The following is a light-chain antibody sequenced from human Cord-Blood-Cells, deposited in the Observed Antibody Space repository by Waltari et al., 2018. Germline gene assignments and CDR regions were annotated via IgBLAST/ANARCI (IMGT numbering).Light chain of an antibody. CDR3: QQYNSYSWT. Sequence: DIQMTQSPPTLSASVGDSVTITCLASQSISSWLAWYQQKPGKAPKLLIYDASSLESGVPSRFSGSGSGTEFTLTISSLQPDDFATYYCQQYNSYSWTFGQGTKVEIK. J-gene: IGKJ1*01. CDR1: QSISSW. CDR2: DAS. V-gene: IGKV1-5*01.